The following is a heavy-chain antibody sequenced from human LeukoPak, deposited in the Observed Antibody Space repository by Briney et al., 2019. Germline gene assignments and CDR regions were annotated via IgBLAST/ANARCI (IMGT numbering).Heavy chain of an antibody. Sequence: KASETLSLTCTVSGGSISSGSYYWSWIRQPAGKGLEWIGRIYTSGSTNYNPSLKCRVTISVDTSKNQFSLRLSSVTAADTAVYYCARAGGLWFGELLHHLDYWGQGTLVTVSS. D-gene: IGHD3-10*01. CDR3: ARAGGLWFGELLHHLDY. J-gene: IGHJ4*02. CDR1: GGSISSGSYY. V-gene: IGHV4-61*02. CDR2: IYTSGST.